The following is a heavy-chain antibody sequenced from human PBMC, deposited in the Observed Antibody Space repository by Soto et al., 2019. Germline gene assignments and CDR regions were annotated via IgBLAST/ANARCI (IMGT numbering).Heavy chain of an antibody. J-gene: IGHJ4*02. CDR1: GFTFSSYW. V-gene: IGHV3-7*01. Sequence: EVQLVESGGGLVQPGGSLRLSCAASGFTFSSYWMSWVRQAPGKGLEWVANIKQDGSEKYYVDSVKGRFTISRDNAKNSLYLQMNGLRAADTAVYYCARETREPQLVRVYSLPFDSWGQGTLVTVSS. CDR2: IKQDGSEK. CDR3: ARETREPQLVRVYSLPFDS. D-gene: IGHD6-13*01.